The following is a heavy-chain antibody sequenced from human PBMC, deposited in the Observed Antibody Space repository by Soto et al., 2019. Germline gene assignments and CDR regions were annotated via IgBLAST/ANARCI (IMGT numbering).Heavy chain of an antibody. CDR2: IRPYNGDT. V-gene: IGHV1-18*04. CDR3: ARKGVTSSWYGGGHDY. CDR1: GYPFTSFG. J-gene: IGHJ4*02. Sequence: QVQLVQSGAEVKQPGASVKVSCKASGYPFTSFGISWVRQAPGQGLEWMGWIRPYNGDTNSAQNLQGRVTMTIDTSTSTAYMELRSLRSDDTAVYYCARKGVTSSWYGGGHDYWAQGTLVTVSS. D-gene: IGHD6-13*01.